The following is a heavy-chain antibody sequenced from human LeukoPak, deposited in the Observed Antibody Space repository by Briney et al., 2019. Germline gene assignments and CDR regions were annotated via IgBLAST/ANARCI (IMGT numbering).Heavy chain of an antibody. CDR1: GFTFSDYY. Sequence: GGSLRLSCAASGFTFSDYYMSWLRLAPGKGLEWVSAISGSGGSTYYADSVKGRFTISRDNSKNTLYLQINSLRAEDTAVYYCATAPRSAAATGYFDYWGQGTLVTVSS. J-gene: IGHJ4*02. D-gene: IGHD6-13*01. CDR3: ATAPRSAAATGYFDY. V-gene: IGHV3-23*01. CDR2: ISGSGGST.